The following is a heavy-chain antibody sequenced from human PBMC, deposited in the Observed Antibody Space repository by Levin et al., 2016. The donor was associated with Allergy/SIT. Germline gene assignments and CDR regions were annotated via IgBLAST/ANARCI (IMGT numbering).Heavy chain of an antibody. CDR2: VHYSGTT. CDR1: GASINSYY. CDR3: ARVGLRIWSGYFLDPMNWFDP. J-gene: IGHJ5*02. V-gene: IGHV4-59*12. D-gene: IGHD3-3*01. Sequence: SETLSLTCTVSGASINSYYWSWVRQSPIKGLEWIGYVHYSGTTNYNPSLKSRVSISVDRSKNQFSLRVSSVTAADTAVYYCARVGLRIWSGYFLDPMNWFDPWGQGTLVTVSS.